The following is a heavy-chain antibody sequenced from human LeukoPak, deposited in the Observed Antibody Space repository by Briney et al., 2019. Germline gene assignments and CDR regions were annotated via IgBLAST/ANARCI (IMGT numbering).Heavy chain of an antibody. D-gene: IGHD3-22*01. CDR2: IYYSGST. CDR3: ARDYCDSSGSLDAFDI. Sequence: SETLSLTCTVSGGSISSYYWSWIRQPPGKGLEWIGYIYYSGSTNYNPSLKSRVTISVDTSKNQFSLKLSSVTAADTAVYYCARDYCDSSGSLDAFDIWGQGTMVTVSS. J-gene: IGHJ3*02. CDR1: GGSISSYY. V-gene: IGHV4-59*01.